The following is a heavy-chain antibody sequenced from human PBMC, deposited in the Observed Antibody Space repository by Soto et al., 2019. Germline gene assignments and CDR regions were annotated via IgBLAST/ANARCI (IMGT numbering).Heavy chain of an antibody. V-gene: IGHV3-23*01. J-gene: IGHJ4*02. CDR3: ARAPPTYSSSYFDY. D-gene: IGHD3-22*01. CDR2: ISGRGDDT. CDR1: GFTFSSYA. Sequence: EVQLLESGGDLVQPGGSLRLSCAASGFTFSSYAMRWVRQAPGKGLGWVSTISGRGDDTYYTDSVKGRFTISRDNSKNTLYVHMNSLRAEDTAVYYCARAPPTYSSSYFDYWGQGTLVTVSS.